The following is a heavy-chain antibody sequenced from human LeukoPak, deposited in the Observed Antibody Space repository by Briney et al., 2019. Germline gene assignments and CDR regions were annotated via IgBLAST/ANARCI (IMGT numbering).Heavy chain of an antibody. V-gene: IGHV1-3*03. J-gene: IGHJ4*02. CDR1: GYTFTSYA. CDR2: INAGNGNT. D-gene: IGHD1-26*01. CDR3: AREGGGSYYMFDY. Sequence: GASVKVSCKASGYTFTSYAMHWVRQAPGQRLEWMGWINAGNGNTKYSQEFQGRVTITRDTSASTAYMELSSLRSEDMAVYYCAREGGGSYYMFDYWGQGTLVTVSS.